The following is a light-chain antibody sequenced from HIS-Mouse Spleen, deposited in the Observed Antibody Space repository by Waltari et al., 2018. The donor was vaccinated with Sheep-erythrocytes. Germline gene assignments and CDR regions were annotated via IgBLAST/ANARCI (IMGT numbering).Light chain of an antibody. J-gene: IGKJ4*01. CDR1: QSVLYSSNNKNY. CDR3: QQYYSTLT. V-gene: IGKV4-1*01. CDR2: WAF. Sequence: DIVMTQSPDSLAVSLGERATINCKSSQSVLYSSNNKNYLAWYQQKPGQPPKLLIYWAFTRESGVPDRFSGGGSGTDFTLTISSLQAEDVAVYYCQQYYSTLTFGGGTKVEIK.